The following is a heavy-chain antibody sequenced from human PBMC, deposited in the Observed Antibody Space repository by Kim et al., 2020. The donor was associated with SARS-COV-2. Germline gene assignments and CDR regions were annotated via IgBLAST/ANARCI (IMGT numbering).Heavy chain of an antibody. CDR2: ITSDGRST. Sequence: GGSLRLSCAASGFTFSFYWMYWVRQAPGKGLEWVARITSDGRSTSYADAVKGRFIISRDNAKNTLYLQMNSLRVEDTAVYYCASVEASMKYYYYIDAWGKGTTVTVSS. CDR3: ASVEASMKYYYYIDA. J-gene: IGHJ6*03. D-gene: IGHD3-10*01. CDR1: GFTFSFYW. V-gene: IGHV3-74*01.